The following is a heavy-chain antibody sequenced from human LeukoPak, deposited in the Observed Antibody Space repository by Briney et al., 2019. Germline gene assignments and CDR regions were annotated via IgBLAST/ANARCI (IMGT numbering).Heavy chain of an antibody. CDR2: ISGSGVSSSSGSS. Sequence: GGSLRLSCAASGFTFSSYDMSWVRQAPGKGLEWVSGISGSGVSSSSGSSYYADSVKGRFTISRDNSKNTLYLQMNSLRAEDTAVYYCAKGGLGFDYWGQGTLVTVSS. D-gene: IGHD6-25*01. V-gene: IGHV3-23*01. CDR3: AKGGLGFDY. CDR1: GFTFSSYD. J-gene: IGHJ4*02.